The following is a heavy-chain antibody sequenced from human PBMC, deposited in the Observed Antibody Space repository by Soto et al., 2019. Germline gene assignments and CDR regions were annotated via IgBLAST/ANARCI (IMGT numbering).Heavy chain of an antibody. V-gene: IGHV1-46*01. Sequence: GASVKVSCKASGYTFTSYYMHWVRQAPGQGLEWMGIINPSGGSTSYSPSFQGHVTISVDTSSSTAYLQWSSLKASDTAMYYCARPPLPGFGKYAMDVWGQGTTVTVSS. CDR1: GYTFTSYY. D-gene: IGHD3-10*01. J-gene: IGHJ6*02. CDR3: ARPPLPGFGKYAMDV. CDR2: INPSGGST.